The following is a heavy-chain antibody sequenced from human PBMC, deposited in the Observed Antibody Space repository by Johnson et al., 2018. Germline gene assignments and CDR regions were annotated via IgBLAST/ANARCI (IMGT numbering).Heavy chain of an antibody. D-gene: IGHD2-21*02. CDR2: IRSKANSYAT. Sequence: VQLVESGGGLVQPGGSLKLSCAASGFTFSGSAMHWVRQASGKWLEWVGRIRSKANSYATAYAASVKGRFTISRDDSKNTAYLQMNSRKTEDTAVYYWHRWAPVVVTARVAFDSWGQGTMVTVSS. CDR1: GFTFSGSA. J-gene: IGHJ3*02. CDR3: HRWAPVVVTARVAFDS. V-gene: IGHV3-73*01.